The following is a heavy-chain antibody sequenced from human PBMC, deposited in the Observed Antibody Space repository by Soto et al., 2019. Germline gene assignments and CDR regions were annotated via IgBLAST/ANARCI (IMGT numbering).Heavy chain of an antibody. J-gene: IGHJ4*02. D-gene: IGHD6-13*01. V-gene: IGHV4-59*12. CDR3: ARLGSSWYSPAY. Sequence: SETLSLTCTVSGGPISSYYWSWIRQLPGKGLEWIGYIYYSGSTNYNPSLKSRVTISVDTSKNQFSLKLSSVTAADTAVYYCARLGSSWYSPAYWGQGTLVTAPQ. CDR2: IYYSGST. CDR1: GGPISSYY.